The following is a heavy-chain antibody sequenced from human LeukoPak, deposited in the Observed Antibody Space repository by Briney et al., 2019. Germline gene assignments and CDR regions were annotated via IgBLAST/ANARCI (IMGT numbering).Heavy chain of an antibody. CDR3: ARDGASRADY. D-gene: IGHD3-10*01. Sequence: GVSVKVSCKASGYTFTSYDITWVRQATGQGLEWMGWMNPNSGNTGYAQKFQGRVTITRNTSISTAYMELSSLRSEDTAVYYCARDGASRADYWGQGTLVTVSS. CDR1: GYTFTSYD. V-gene: IGHV1-8*03. J-gene: IGHJ4*02. CDR2: MNPNSGNT.